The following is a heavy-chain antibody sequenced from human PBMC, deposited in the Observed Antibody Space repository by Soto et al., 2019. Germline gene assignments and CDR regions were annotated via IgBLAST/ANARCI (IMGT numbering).Heavy chain of an antibody. CDR1: GGSISDDTYY. CDR3: ARLHCDSPNCVPLDP. V-gene: IGHV4-39*01. CDR2: IYYSGST. Sequence: SETLSLTCIVSGGSISDDTYYWGWIRQPPGKGLEWIGSIYYSGSTSYNPSLKSRVTMSVDTSKKQLSLKLSSVTAADTAVYYCARLHCDSPNCVPLDPWGQGTLVTVSS. D-gene: IGHD2-2*01. J-gene: IGHJ5*02.